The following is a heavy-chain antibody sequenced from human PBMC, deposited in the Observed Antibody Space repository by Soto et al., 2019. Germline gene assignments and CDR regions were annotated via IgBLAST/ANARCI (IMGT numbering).Heavy chain of an antibody. D-gene: IGHD2-2*01. CDR1: GGSFSGYY. Sequence: SETLSLTCAVYGGSFSGYYWSWIRQPPGKGLEWIGEINHSGSTNYNPSLKSRVTISVDTSKNQFSLKLSSVTAADTAVYYCARGPYCSSTSCRDYWGQGTLVTVSS. V-gene: IGHV4-34*01. J-gene: IGHJ4*02. CDR3: ARGPYCSSTSCRDY. CDR2: INHSGST.